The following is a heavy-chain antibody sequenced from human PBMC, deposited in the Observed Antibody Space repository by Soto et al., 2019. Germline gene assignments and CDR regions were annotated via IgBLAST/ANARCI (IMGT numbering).Heavy chain of an antibody. V-gene: IGHV4-30-4*01. D-gene: IGHD6-6*01. CDR2: IYYSGST. CDR3: ARGTRNSSSSLFDY. J-gene: IGHJ4*02. Sequence: LSLTCTVSGGSISSGDYYWSWIRQPPGKGLEWIGYIYYSGSTYYNPSLKSRVTISVDTSKNQFSLKLSSVTAADTAVYYCARGTRNSSSSLFDYWGQGTLVTVSS. CDR1: GGSISSGDYY.